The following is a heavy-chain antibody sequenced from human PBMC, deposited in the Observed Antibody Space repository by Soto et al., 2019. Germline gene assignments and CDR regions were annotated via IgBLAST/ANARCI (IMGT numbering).Heavy chain of an antibody. V-gene: IGHV1-2*02. D-gene: IGHD6-19*01. CDR1: GYTFTGYY. CDR3: ARGAGIAVAGTYYYYGMDV. Sequence: ASVKVSCKASGYTFTGYYMHCVRQAPGQGLEWMGWINPNSGGTNYAQKFQGRVTMTRDTSISTAYMELSRLRSDDTAVYYCARGAGIAVAGTYYYYGMDVWGQGTTVTVSS. CDR2: INPNSGGT. J-gene: IGHJ6*02.